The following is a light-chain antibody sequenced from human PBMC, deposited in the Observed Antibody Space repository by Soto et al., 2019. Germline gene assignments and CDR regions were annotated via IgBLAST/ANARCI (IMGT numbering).Light chain of an antibody. Sequence: QSVLIRPPPASGTPGQRVTISCSGSSSNIGSNYVYWYQQLPGTAPKLLIYSNNQRPSGVPDRFSGSKSGSSASLAISGLRSEDEADYYCAAWDDSLSGSYVFGTGTKVTVL. CDR1: SSNIGSNY. CDR2: SNN. J-gene: IGLJ1*01. CDR3: AAWDDSLSGSYV. V-gene: IGLV1-47*02.